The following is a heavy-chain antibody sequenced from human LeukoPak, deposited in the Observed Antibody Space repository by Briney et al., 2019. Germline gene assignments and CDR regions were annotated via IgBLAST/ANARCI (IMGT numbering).Heavy chain of an antibody. J-gene: IGHJ4*02. CDR2: IIPIFGTA. D-gene: IGHD5-18*01. Sequence: ASVKVSCKASGGTFSSYAISWVRQAPGQGLEWMGGIIPIFGTANYAQKLQGGVTITADEYKSRAYMELSSLRSEDTAVYYCARDTRRGYSYGPFDYWGQGTLVTVSS. CDR1: GGTFSSYA. V-gene: IGHV1-69*13. CDR3: ARDTRRGYSYGPFDY.